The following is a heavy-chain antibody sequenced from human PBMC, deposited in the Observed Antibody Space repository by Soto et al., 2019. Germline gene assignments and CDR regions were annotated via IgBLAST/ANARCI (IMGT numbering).Heavy chain of an antibody. V-gene: IGHV1-18*01. CDR3: ARDAAAGLNDY. Sequence: QVRLVQSGAEVKKPGASVKVSCKASGYTFTSYGISWVRQAPGQGVEWMGWISAYNGNTKYVQKFQGRVTRTTDTSTNPAYMELRSRRSDDTAVYSCARDAAAGLNDYWGQETLVTVSS. CDR1: GYTFTSYG. D-gene: IGHD6-13*01. CDR2: ISAYNGNT. J-gene: IGHJ4*02.